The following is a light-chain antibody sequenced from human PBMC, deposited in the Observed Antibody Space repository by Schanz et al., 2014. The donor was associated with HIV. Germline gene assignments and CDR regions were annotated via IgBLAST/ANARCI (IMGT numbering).Light chain of an antibody. Sequence: QSVLTQPASVSGSPGQSISISCTGTSGDVGSYNYFSWYQQHPGKAPKLMIYDVSNRPSGVSSRFSASKSGNTASLTISGLQAEDEADYYCSSHAGRSSFVVFGGGTKLTVL. J-gene: IGLJ2*01. CDR2: DVS. V-gene: IGLV2-14*03. CDR1: SGDVGSYNY. CDR3: SSHAGRSSFVV.